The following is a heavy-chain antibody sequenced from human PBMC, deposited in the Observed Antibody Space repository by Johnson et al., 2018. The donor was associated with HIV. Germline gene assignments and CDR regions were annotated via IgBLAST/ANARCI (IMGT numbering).Heavy chain of an antibody. CDR3: AKDISPLYSSSDAFDI. D-gene: IGHD6-6*01. V-gene: IGHV3-23*03. Sequence: VQLVESGGGLVQPGGSLRLPCAASGFTFSSYAMSWVRQAPGKGLEWVSVIYSGGGTYYEDSVKGRVTISRDNSKNTLYLQMNSLRAEDTALYYCAKDISPLYSSSDAFDIWGQGTMVTVSS. CDR1: GFTFSSYA. CDR2: IYSGGGT. J-gene: IGHJ3*02.